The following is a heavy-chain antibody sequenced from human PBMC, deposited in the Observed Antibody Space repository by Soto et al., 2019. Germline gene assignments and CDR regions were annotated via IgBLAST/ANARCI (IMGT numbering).Heavy chain of an antibody. CDR3: AKDLNGSGSFTSYYHYGMDV. D-gene: IGHD3-10*01. J-gene: IGHJ6*02. Sequence: EVQMLESGGGLVHPGGSLRLSCAASGFTFSNYAMNWVRQAPGKGLEWVSSISGSGRNTYYADSVKGRLTISRDSSKXXXXXXXXXXXXXXTGVYYCAKDLNGSGSFTSYYHYGMDVWGQGTTVTVSS. CDR1: GFTFSNYA. V-gene: IGHV3-23*01. CDR2: ISGSGRNT.